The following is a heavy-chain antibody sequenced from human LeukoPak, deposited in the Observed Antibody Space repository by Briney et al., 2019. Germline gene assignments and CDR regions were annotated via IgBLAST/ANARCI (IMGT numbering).Heavy chain of an antibody. D-gene: IGHD3-16*01. CDR3: AKSTRAVMAMMDV. J-gene: IGHJ6*04. CDR1: GFTFSSYG. Sequence: PGGSLRLSCAASGFTFSSYGMHWVRQAPGKGLEWVAFIRYDGTNKYYADSVKGRFIISRDNAKNSLYLQMNSLRAEDTAVYFCAKSTRAVMAMMDVWGKGTTVTVSS. V-gene: IGHV3-30*02. CDR2: IRYDGTNK.